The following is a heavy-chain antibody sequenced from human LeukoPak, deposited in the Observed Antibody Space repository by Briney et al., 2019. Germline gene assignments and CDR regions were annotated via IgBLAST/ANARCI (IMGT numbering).Heavy chain of an antibody. D-gene: IGHD4-17*01. V-gene: IGHV4-30-4*01. CDR1: GGSISSGDHY. CDR3: ARCTTTVTTWFDY. Sequence: PSQTLSLTCTVSGGSISSGDHYWSWIRQPPGKGLEWIGYIYYSGSTYYNPSLKSRVTISVDTSKNQFSLKLSSVTAADTAVYYCARCTTTVTTWFDYWGQGTLVTVSS. J-gene: IGHJ4*02. CDR2: IYYSGST.